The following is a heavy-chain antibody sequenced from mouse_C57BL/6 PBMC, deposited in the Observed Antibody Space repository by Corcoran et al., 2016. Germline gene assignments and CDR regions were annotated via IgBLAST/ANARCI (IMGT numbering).Heavy chain of an antibody. CDR2: IYPRSGNT. D-gene: IGHD2-5*01. Sequence: QVQLQQSGAELARPGASVKLSCKASGYTFTSYGISWVKQRTGQGLEWIGEIYPRSGNTYYNEKFKGKATLTADKSSSTAYMELRSLTSEDSAVYFCALYSNEYAYWGQGTLVTVSA. J-gene: IGHJ3*01. CDR3: ALYSNEYAY. CDR1: GYTFTSYG. V-gene: IGHV1-81*01.